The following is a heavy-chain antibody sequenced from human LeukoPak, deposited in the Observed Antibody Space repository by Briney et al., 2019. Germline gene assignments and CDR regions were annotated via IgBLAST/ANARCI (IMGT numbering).Heavy chain of an antibody. V-gene: IGHV6-1*01. CDR3: AREIEDKTLWGGYYFFTFDY. Sequence: SQTLSLTCALSGDSVSSNSAAWNWIRQSPSRGLEWLGRTYYRSKWYNDYAVSVKSRITINPDTSKNQFSLQLNSVTPEDTAVYYCAREIEDKTLWGGYYFFTFDYWGQGTLVIVSS. CDR1: GDSVSSNSAA. CDR2: TYYRSKWYN. D-gene: IGHD3-22*01. J-gene: IGHJ4*02.